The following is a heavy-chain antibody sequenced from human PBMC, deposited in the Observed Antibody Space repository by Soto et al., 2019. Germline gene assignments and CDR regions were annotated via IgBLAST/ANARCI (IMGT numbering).Heavy chain of an antibody. CDR2: IIPIFGTA. V-gene: IGHV1-69*13. Sequence: SVKVSCKASGGTFSSYAISWVRQAPGQGLEWMGGIIPIFGTANYAQKFQGRVTITADESTSTAYMELSSLRSEDTAVYYCASWVVGATTGAFDIWGQGTMVTVSS. CDR3: ASWVVGATTGAFDI. J-gene: IGHJ3*02. CDR1: GGTFSSYA. D-gene: IGHD1-26*01.